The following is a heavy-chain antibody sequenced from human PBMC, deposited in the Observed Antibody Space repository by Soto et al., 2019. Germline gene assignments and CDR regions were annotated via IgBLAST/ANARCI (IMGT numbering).Heavy chain of an antibody. CDR2: INPNSGGT. CDR1: GYTFTGYY. CDR3: ARDVARLELRRYYYGMDV. Sequence: ASVKVSCKASGYTFTGYYMHWVRQAPGQGLEWMGWINPNSGGTNYAPKFQGWVTMTRDTSISTAYMELSRLRSDDTAVYYCARDVARLELRRYYYGMDVWGQGTTVTVPS. V-gene: IGHV1-2*04. D-gene: IGHD1-7*01. J-gene: IGHJ6*02.